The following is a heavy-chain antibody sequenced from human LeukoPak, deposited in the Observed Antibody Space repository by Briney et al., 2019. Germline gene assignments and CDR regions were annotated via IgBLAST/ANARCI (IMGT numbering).Heavy chain of an antibody. CDR2: ISYDGSNK. D-gene: IGHD6-13*01. CDR1: GFTFSSYA. CDR3: AKPRVAAPGVFDS. V-gene: IGHV3-30*04. Sequence: GGSLRLSCAASGFTFSSYAMHWVRQAPGKGLEWVAVISYDGSNKYYADSVKGRFTISRDNSKNTLYLQMNSLRAEDTAVYYCAKPRVAAPGVFDSWGQGTLVTVSS. J-gene: IGHJ4*02.